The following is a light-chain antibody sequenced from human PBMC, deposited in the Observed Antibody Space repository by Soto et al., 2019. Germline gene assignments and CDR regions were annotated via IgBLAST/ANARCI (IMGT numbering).Light chain of an antibody. CDR1: QSVSRN. V-gene: IGKV3-15*01. CDR3: QHYNHWLWT. J-gene: IGKJ1*01. CDR2: DAS. Sequence: EIVMTQSPATLSVSPGERATLSCRASQSVSRNVAWYQQKPGQAPRLLIHDASTRATGISVRFSGSGSGTEFTLTISSLQSEDFAVYYCQHYNHWLWTFGQGTKVEIK.